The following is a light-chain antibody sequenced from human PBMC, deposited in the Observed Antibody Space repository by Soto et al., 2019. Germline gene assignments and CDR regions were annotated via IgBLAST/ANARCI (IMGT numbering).Light chain of an antibody. CDR2: DVS. J-gene: IGLJ3*02. V-gene: IGLV2-14*01. CDR1: SGDVGGYNY. Sequence: QSALTQSASMSGSPGQSIAISCAGTSGDVGGYNYVSWYQQHPGKAPKLIIYDVSNRPSGVSTRFSGSKSGNTASLTISGLQSEDEADYSCSSYTSTNSWVFGGGTKLTVL. CDR3: SSYTSTNSWV.